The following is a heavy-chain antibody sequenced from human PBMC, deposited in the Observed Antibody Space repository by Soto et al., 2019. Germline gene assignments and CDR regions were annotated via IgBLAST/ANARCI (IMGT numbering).Heavy chain of an antibody. Sequence: GASVKVSCKASGGTFSSYAISWVRQAPGQGLEWMGGIIPIFGTANYAQKFQGRVTITADESTSTAYMELSSLRSEDTAVYYCERDPGPYGFDYWGQGTLVTVSS. D-gene: IGHD4-17*01. V-gene: IGHV1-69*13. CDR3: ERDPGPYGFDY. J-gene: IGHJ4*02. CDR1: GGTFSSYA. CDR2: IIPIFGTA.